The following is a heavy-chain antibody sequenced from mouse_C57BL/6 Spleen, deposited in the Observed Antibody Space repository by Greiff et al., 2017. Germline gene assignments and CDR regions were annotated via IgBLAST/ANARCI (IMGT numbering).Heavy chain of an antibody. CDR3: AESSGWYFEV. J-gene: IGHJ1*03. Sequence: VQLQQSGAELVKPGASVKLSCKASGYTFTSYWMHWVKQRPGQGLEWIGMIHPNSGSTNYNEKFKSKATLTVDKSSSTAYMQLSSLTSEDSAVYYCAESSGWYFEVWGTGTTGTVSS. CDR2: IHPNSGST. D-gene: IGHD1-1*01. V-gene: IGHV1-64*01. CDR1: GYTFTSYW.